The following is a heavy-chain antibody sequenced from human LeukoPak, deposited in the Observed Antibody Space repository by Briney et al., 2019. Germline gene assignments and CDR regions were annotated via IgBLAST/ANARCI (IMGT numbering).Heavy chain of an antibody. V-gene: IGHV1-18*01. CDR2: ISGYNGKT. J-gene: IGHJ4*02. CDR1: GYAFTENG. D-gene: IGHD6-6*01. Sequence: ASVKLSCNSSGYAFTENGISWGRQGQAQGLEWMGWISGYNGKTLYAQNFQGRVTLTTDTPTSTAFMEVRSLTSDDTAVYYCARHIAARPFDYWGQGTLVTVSS. CDR3: ARHIAARPFDY.